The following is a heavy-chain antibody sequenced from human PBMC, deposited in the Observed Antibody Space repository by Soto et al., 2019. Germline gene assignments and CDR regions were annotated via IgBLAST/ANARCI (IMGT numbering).Heavy chain of an antibody. CDR3: ARCSSRHYFDY. D-gene: IGHD6-6*01. CDR2: IYYSGST. V-gene: IGHV4-31*02. J-gene: IGHJ4*02. CDR1: GGSISSGGYY. Sequence: PSETLSLTCTVSGGSISSGGYYWSWIRQHPGKGLEWIGYIYYSGSTYYNPSLKSRVTISVDTSKNQFSLKLSSVTAADTAVYYCARCSSRHYFDYWGQGTLVTVSS.